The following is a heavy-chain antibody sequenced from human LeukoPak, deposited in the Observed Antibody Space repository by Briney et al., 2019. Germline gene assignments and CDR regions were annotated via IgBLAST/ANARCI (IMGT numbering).Heavy chain of an antibody. CDR1: GYSISSGYY. CDR2: IYHSGST. V-gene: IGHV4-38-2*02. J-gene: IGHJ6*03. CDR3: ARGRVSSSTWYSTYYYFFYMDF. D-gene: IGHD4-11*01. Sequence: TSSETLSLTCTVSGYSISSGYYWGWIRQPPGKGLEWIGSIYHSGSTYYNPSLKSRVTISVDTSKNQFSLKLSSVTAADTAVYYCARGRVSSSTWYSTYYYFFYMDFWGKGTTVTVSS.